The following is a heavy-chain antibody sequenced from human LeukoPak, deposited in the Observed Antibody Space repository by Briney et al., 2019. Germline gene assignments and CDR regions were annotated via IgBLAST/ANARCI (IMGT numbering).Heavy chain of an antibody. CDR3: ARKVYDFWNGTSTNYCYMDV. CDR1: GGSISSHY. V-gene: IGHV4-59*11. J-gene: IGHJ6*03. CDR2: IYYSGST. Sequence: PSETLSLTCTVSGGSISSHYWNWIRQPPGKGLEWIGYIYYSGSTKYNPSLKSRVTISVDTSKNQFSLKLNSVTAADTDVYYCARKVYDFWNGTSTNYCYMDVWGKG. D-gene: IGHD3-3*01.